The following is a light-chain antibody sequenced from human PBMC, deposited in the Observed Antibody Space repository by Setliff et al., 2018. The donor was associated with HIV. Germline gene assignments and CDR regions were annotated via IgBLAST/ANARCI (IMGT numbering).Light chain of an antibody. CDR1: QSLFHTSNSKNY. Sequence: DIVMIQSPNSLAVSLGERATINCESNQSLFHTSNSKNYLAWYQLKSGQPPKLLISWASTRQSGVPDRVSGSGSVTDFTLTISNLQPEDVAVYYCQQYYSVPLTFGGGTKVDIK. CDR2: WAS. CDR3: QQYYSVPLT. V-gene: IGKV4-1*01. J-gene: IGKJ4*01.